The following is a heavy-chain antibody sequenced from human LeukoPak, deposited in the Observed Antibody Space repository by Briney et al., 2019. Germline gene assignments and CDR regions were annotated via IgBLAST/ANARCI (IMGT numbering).Heavy chain of an antibody. Sequence: ASVTVSCKVSGYTLTELSMHWVRQAPGKGLEWMGGFDPEDGETIYAQKFQGRVTMTEDTSTDTAYMELSSLRSEDTAVYYCATAAPYYDILTGYNQWGQGTLVTVSS. CDR3: ATAAPYYDILTGYNQ. J-gene: IGHJ4*02. CDR1: GYTLTELS. D-gene: IGHD3-9*01. V-gene: IGHV1-24*01. CDR2: FDPEDGET.